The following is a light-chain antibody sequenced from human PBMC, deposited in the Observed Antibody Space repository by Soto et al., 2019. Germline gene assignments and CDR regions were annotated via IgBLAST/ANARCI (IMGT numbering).Light chain of an antibody. J-gene: IGLJ2*01. Sequence: QSALTQPASVSGSPGQSITISCTGTTSDIGSYNLVSWYQQHPDKAPKLIIYEGSKRPSGVSNRFSGSKSGNTASLTISGLQAEDGADYYCSSYTSSSTVVFGGGTKVTVL. CDR3: SSYTSSSTVV. CDR2: EGS. CDR1: TSDIGSYNL. V-gene: IGLV2-14*02.